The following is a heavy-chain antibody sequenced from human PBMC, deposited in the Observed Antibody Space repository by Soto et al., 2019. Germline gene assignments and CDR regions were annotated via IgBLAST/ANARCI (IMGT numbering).Heavy chain of an antibody. CDR3: AKDVPPHTVLVTAMFDY. V-gene: IGHV3-23*01. CDR2: ISDSGGST. Sequence: EVQLLESGGGLVQPGGSLRLSCAASGFTFSSYAMAWVRQAPGKGLEWVSTISDSGGSTHYADSVKGRFTISRDNSKNTLYLQMNSLRAEDTAVYYCAKDVPPHTVLVTAMFDYWGQGTLVTVSS. D-gene: IGHD2-21*02. CDR1: GFTFSSYA. J-gene: IGHJ4*02.